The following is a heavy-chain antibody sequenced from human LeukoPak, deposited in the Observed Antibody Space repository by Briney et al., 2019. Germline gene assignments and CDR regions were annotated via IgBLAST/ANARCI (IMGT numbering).Heavy chain of an antibody. Sequence: GSLRLSCAASGFIFSDYHMNWIRQAPGKGLEWVSYISPGGDIIYFADYVKGRFTISRDNAKNSLFLQMNSLTAEDTAVYYCASGRDIAVAGPGGYFDYWGQGTLVTVSS. CDR3: ASGRDIAVAGPGGYFDY. V-gene: IGHV3-11*01. J-gene: IGHJ4*02. CDR2: ISPGGDII. CDR1: GFIFSDYH. D-gene: IGHD6-19*01.